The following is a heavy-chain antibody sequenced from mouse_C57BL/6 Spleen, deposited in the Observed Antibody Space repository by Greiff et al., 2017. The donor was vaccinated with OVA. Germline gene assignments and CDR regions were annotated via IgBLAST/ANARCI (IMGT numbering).Heavy chain of an antibody. CDR1: GYAFSSSW. CDR2: IYPGDGDT. CDR3: GYPYAMDY. V-gene: IGHV1-82*01. D-gene: IGHD1-1*01. J-gene: IGHJ4*01. Sequence: VKLMESGPELVKPGASVKISCKASGYAFSSSWMNWVKQRPGKGLEWIGRIYPGDGDTNYNGKFKGKATLTADKSSSTAYMQLSSLTSEDSAVYFCGYPYAMDYWGQGTSVTVSS.